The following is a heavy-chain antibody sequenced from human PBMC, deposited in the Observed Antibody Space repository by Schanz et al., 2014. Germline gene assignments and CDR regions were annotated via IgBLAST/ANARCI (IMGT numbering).Heavy chain of an antibody. Sequence: QLVESGGGVVRPGGSLRLSCAASRFTFNAYDMYWIRQAPGKGLEWVALISHDGSNKNSADSVKGRFTISRDNSKNTLYLQMNSLRAEDTAVYYCARRITGTHHNPYYHGMDVWGQGTTVTVSS. J-gene: IGHJ6*02. CDR3: ARRITGTHHNPYYHGMDV. D-gene: IGHD1-20*01. CDR2: ISHDGSNK. V-gene: IGHV3-30*03. CDR1: RFTFNAYD.